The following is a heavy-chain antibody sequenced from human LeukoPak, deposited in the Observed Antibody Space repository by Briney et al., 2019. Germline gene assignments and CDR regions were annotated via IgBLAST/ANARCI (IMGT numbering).Heavy chain of an antibody. V-gene: IGHV1-2*02. D-gene: IGHD3-3*01. CDR1: GYTFTSYG. CDR2: INPNSGGT. CDR3: ARPQANYDFWSGYLESAFDY. J-gene: IGHJ4*02. Sequence: ASVNVSCKASGYTFTSYGISWVRQAPGQGLEWMGWINPNSGGTNYAQKFQGRVTMTSDTSISTASMELSRLRSDDTAVYYCARPQANYDFWSGYLESAFDYWGQGTLVTVSS.